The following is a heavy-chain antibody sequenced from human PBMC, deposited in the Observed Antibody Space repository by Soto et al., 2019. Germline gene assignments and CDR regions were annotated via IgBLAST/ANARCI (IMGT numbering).Heavy chain of an antibody. CDR3: ARDGVAAPPKFYYYYYMDV. CDR2: IWYDGSNK. D-gene: IGHD6-6*01. J-gene: IGHJ6*03. V-gene: IGHV3-33*08. Sequence: GGSLRLSCAASGFTFSSYSMHWVRQAPGKGLEWVAVIWYDGSNKYYADSVKGRFTISRDNSKNTLYLQMNSLRAEDTAVYYCARDGVAAPPKFYYYYYMDVWGKGTTVTVSS. CDR1: GFTFSSYS.